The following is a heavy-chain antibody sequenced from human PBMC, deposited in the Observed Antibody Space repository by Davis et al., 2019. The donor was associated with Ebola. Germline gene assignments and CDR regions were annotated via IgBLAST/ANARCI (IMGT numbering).Heavy chain of an antibody. CDR1: GFTFTSYD. J-gene: IGHJ4*02. Sequence: ASVKVSCKASGFTFTSYDINWVRQATGQGLEWMGWMNPNSGNTGYAQKFQGRVTMTRNTSISTAYMELSSLRSEDTAVYYCARSSGYYYGFDYWGQGTLVTVSS. CDR2: MNPNSGNT. V-gene: IGHV1-8*01. D-gene: IGHD3-22*01. CDR3: ARSSGYYYGFDY.